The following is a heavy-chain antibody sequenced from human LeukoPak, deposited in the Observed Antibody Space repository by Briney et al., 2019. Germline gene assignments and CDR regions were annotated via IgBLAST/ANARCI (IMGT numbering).Heavy chain of an antibody. J-gene: IGHJ4*02. V-gene: IGHV4-59*12. Sequence: KPSETLSLTCTVSGGSISGYYWSWIRQPPGKGLECIGYIYYSGSTNYNPSLKSRVTISVDTSKNQFSLKLSSVTAADTAVYFCARGPPTDYYDSSGFYYVFDYWGQGTLVTVSS. D-gene: IGHD3-22*01. CDR2: IYYSGST. CDR3: ARGPPTDYYDSSGFYYVFDY. CDR1: GGSISGYY.